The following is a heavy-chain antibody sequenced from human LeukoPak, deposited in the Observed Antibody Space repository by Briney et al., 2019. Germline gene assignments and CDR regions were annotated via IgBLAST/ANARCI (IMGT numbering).Heavy chain of an antibody. CDR2: ISYDGSNK. CDR3: AKWTTTYLDY. V-gene: IGHV3-30*18. Sequence: GGSLRLSCAASEFTFSSYGMHWVRQAPGKGLEWVAVISYDGSNKYHTDSVKGRFTISRDNSKNTLYLQMNSLRVEDTAVYYCAKWTTTYLDYWGQGTLVTVSS. CDR1: EFTFSSYG. J-gene: IGHJ4*02. D-gene: IGHD1-1*01.